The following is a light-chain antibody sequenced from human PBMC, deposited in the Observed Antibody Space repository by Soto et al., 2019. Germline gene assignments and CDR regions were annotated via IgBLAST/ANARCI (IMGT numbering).Light chain of an antibody. V-gene: IGLV2-23*01. CDR2: EGS. CDR3: CSYAGSSTVV. CDR1: SSDVGSYNL. J-gene: IGLJ2*01. Sequence: QSVLTQPASVSGSPGQSITISCTGTSSDVGSYNLVSWYQQHPGKAPKLMIYEGSKRPAGVSNRFSGSKSGNTASLTISGHQAEDEADYYCCSYAGSSTVVFGGGTKVTVL.